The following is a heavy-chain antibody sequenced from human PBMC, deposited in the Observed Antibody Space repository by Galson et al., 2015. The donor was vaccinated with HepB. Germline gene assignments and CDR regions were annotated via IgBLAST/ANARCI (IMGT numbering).Heavy chain of an antibody. CDR3: AKVAVFPWFGDLTGYYFDY. J-gene: IGHJ4*02. CDR1: GFTFSSYA. D-gene: IGHD3-10*01. CDR2: ISGSGDST. V-gene: IGHV3-23*01. Sequence: SLRLSCAASGFTFSSYAMSWVRQAPGKGLEWVSAISGSGDSTNYADAEKGLFTISRDNSKNTLYLQMNSLRAEDTAVYSSAKVAVFPWFGDLTGYYFDYWGQGALVTVSS.